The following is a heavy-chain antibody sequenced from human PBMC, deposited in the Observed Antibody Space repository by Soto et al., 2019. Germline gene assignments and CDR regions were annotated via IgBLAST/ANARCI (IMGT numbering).Heavy chain of an antibody. CDR1: GFTFSASA. V-gene: IGHV3-73*01. CDR2: IRSNGRT. Sequence: PGGSLRLSCAASGFTFSASAMHWVRQASGKGLEWVGRIRSNGRTAYAASMQGRFTISSDDSKKTAYLQLNSLKTDDTAVYYCARLDCSGGSCYPYYFEHWGQGDLVTGSS. CDR3: ARLDCSGGSCYPYYFEH. D-gene: IGHD2-15*01. J-gene: IGHJ4*02.